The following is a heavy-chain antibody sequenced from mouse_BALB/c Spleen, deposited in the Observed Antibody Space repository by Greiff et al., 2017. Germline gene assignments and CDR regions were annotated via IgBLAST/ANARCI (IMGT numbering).Heavy chain of an antibody. V-gene: IGHV5-15*02. Sequence: EVKVVESGGGLVQPGGSRKLSCAASGFTFSDYGMAWVRQAPGKGPEWVAFISNLAYSIYYADTVTGRFTISRENAKNTLYLEMSSLRSEDTAMYYCARPYGYDEGTWFAYWGQGTLVTVSA. CDR1: GFTFSDYG. CDR3: ARPYGYDEGTWFAY. D-gene: IGHD2-2*01. J-gene: IGHJ3*01. CDR2: ISNLAYSI.